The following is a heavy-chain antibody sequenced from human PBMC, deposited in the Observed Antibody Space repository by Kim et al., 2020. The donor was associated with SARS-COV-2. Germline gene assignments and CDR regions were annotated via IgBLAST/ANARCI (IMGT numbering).Heavy chain of an antibody. CDR2: IYYSGST. V-gene: IGHV4-59*08. CDR3: ARHNRGRAAEYFQH. CDR1: GGSISSYY. J-gene: IGHJ1*01. Sequence: SETLSLTCTVSGGSISSYYWSWIRQPPGKGLEWIGYIYYSGSTNYNPSLKSRVTISVDTSKNQFSLKLSSVTAADTAVSYCARHNRGRAAEYFQHWGQCT.